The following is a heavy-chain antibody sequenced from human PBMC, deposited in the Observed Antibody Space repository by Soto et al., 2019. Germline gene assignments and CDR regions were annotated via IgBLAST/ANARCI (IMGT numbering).Heavy chain of an antibody. CDR3: ARESPPADY. J-gene: IGHJ4*02. CDR1: GYTLTELS. Sequence: ASVKVSCKVSGYTLTELSMHWVRQAPGKGLEWMGGFDPEDGNTNYAQKFQGRVTMTTDTSTSTAYMELRSLRSDDTAVYYCARESPPADYWGQGTLVTVSS. CDR2: FDPEDGNT. V-gene: IGHV1-24*01.